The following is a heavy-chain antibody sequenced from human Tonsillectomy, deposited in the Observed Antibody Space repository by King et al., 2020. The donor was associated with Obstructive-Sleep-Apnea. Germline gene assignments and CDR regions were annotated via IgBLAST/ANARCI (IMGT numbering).Heavy chain of an antibody. V-gene: IGHV3-30*03. J-gene: IGHJ3*02. CDR2: ISYDGSNK. Sequence: VQLVESGGGVVQPGNSLRLSCAASGFTFSSYGMHWVRQAPGKGLEWVAVISYDGSNKYFVDSVKGRFTISRDNSKNTLYLQMNSLGAEDTAVYYCARSGWEFEGAFDIWGQGTMVTVSS. CDR1: GFTFSSYG. CDR3: ARSGWEFEGAFDI. D-gene: IGHD3-10*01.